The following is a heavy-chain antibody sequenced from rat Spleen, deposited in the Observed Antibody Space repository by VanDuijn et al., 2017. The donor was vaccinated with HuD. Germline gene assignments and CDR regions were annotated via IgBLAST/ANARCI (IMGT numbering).Heavy chain of an antibody. Sequence: QVQLKESGPGLVQPSQTLSLTCTVSGFSLTNYGVSWVRQPPGKGLEWMGIIWTGGSTAYNSLLKSRLSISRDTSKSQVFLNLHSLPTEDTAPYYCVREGPVYYGSTSGFAYWGQGVLVTVAA. CDR1: GFSLTNYG. V-gene: IGHV2-4*01. D-gene: IGHD1-7*01. CDR2: IWTGGST. CDR3: VREGPVYYGSTSGFAY. J-gene: IGHJ2*01.